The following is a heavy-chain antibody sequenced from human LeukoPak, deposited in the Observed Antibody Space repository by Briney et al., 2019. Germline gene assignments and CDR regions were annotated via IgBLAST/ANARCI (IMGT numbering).Heavy chain of an antibody. CDR1: GGTFSSYA. J-gene: IGHJ4*02. Sequence: ASVKVSCKASGGTFSSYAISWVRQAPGQGLEWMGGIIPIFGTANYAQKFQGRVTITADESTSTAYMELSSLRSEDTAVYYCARGAERWYYDILTGYDYWGQGTLVTVSS. V-gene: IGHV1-69*01. CDR3: ARGAERWYYDILTGYDY. D-gene: IGHD3-9*01. CDR2: IIPIFGTA.